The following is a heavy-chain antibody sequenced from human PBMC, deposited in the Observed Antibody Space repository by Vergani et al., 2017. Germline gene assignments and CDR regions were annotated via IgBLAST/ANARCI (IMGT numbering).Heavy chain of an antibody. D-gene: IGHD4-23*01. Sequence: EVQLVESGGGLVKPGGSLRLSCAASGFTFSSYSMNWVRQAPGKGLEWVSSISSSSSYIYYADSVKGRFTISRDNAKNSLYLQMNSLRAEDTAVYYCARPAITYGGKGWFDPWGQGTLVTVSS. V-gene: IGHV3-21*01. CDR2: ISSSSSYI. J-gene: IGHJ5*02. CDR3: ARPAITYGGKGWFDP. CDR1: GFTFSSYS.